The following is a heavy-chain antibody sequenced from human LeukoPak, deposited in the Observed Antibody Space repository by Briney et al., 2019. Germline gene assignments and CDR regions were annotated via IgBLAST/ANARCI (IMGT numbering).Heavy chain of an antibody. CDR1: GGSFSGYY. Sequence: SETLSLTCAVYGGSFSGYYWSWIRQPPGKGLEWIGEINHSGSTNYNPSLKSRVTISVDTSKNQFSLKLSSVTAADTAVYYCAGSIAAAIDYWGQGTLVTVSS. J-gene: IGHJ4*02. V-gene: IGHV4-34*01. CDR3: AGSIAAAIDY. D-gene: IGHD6-13*01. CDR2: INHSGST.